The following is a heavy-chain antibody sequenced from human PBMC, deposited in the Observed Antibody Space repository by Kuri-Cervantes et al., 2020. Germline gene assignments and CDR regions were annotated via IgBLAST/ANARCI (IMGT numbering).Heavy chain of an antibody. CDR2: INPNSGGT. CDR1: GYTFTGYY. CDR3: ARDQDGQLAPDDPFDF. V-gene: IGHV1-2*04. D-gene: IGHD6-6*01. Sequence: ASVKVSCKASGYTFTGYYMHWVRQAPGQGLEWMGWINPNSGGTNYAQKFQGWVTMTRDTSISTAYMELSSLRSEDTAVYYCARDQDGQLAPDDPFDFWGLGTMVTVSS. J-gene: IGHJ3*01.